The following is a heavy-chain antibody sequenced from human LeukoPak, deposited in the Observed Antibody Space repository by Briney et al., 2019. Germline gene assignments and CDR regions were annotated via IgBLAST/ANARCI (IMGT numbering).Heavy chain of an antibody. CDR3: ASDGYSSASDRHY. D-gene: IGHD3-10*01. J-gene: IGHJ4*02. CDR1: GGSISSGGYY. CDR2: IDYSGST. V-gene: IGHV4-31*03. Sequence: SQTLSLTCTVSGGSISSGGYYWSWIRQHPGKGLEWIGYIDYSGSTYYNPSLKSRVIMSVDTTKTQFSLKLSSVTAADTAVYCCASDGYSSASDRHYWGQGTLVTVSS.